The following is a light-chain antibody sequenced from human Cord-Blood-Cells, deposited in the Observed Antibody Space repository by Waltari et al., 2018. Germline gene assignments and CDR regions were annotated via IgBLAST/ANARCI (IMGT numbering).Light chain of an antibody. V-gene: IGLV2-23*01. CDR2: EGS. Sequence: QSALTQPASVSGSPGQSITISCTGTSSDVVSYNLVPWYQQHPGKAPKLMIYEGSKRPSGVSNRFSGSKSGNTASLTISGLQAEDEADYYCCSYAGSSTFYVFGTGTKVTVL. CDR1: SSDVVSYNL. J-gene: IGLJ1*01. CDR3: CSYAGSSTFYV.